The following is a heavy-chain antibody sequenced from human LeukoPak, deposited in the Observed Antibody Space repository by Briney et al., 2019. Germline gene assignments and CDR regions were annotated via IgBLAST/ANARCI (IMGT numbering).Heavy chain of an antibody. CDR2: INSDGSST. CDR3: ARGAYDILTGYTY. CDR1: GFTFSSYW. J-gene: IGHJ4*02. D-gene: IGHD3-9*01. V-gene: IGHV3-74*01. Sequence: GGSLRLSCAASGFTFSSYWMHWVRQAPGKGLAWVSRINSDGSSTSYADSVKGRFTISRDNAKNTLYLQMNSLRAEDTAVYYCARGAYDILTGYTYWGQGTLVTVSS.